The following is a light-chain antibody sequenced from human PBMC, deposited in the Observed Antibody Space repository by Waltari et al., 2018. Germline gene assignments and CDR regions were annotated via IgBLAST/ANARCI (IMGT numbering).Light chain of an antibody. CDR1: QSVNNY. J-gene: IGKJ4*01. CDR3: QQRRNWPLT. CDR2: GAS. Sequence: DIVLTQSPATLSLSPGERATLSCRASQSVNNYLAWYQQKPGQAPRLLIYGASNRATGLPARFSGSGSGTDFTLTISTLEPEDFAVYYCQQRRNWPLTFGGGTKVEIK. V-gene: IGKV3-11*01.